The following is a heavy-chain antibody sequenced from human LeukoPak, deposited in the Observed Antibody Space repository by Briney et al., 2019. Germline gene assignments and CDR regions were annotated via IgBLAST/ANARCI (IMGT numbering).Heavy chain of an antibody. Sequence: GGSLRLSCAASGFTFSSYAMHWVRQAPGKGLEWVAVISYDGSNKYYADSVKGRFTISRDNSKNTLYLQMNSLRAEDTAVYYCARKLFAYYDILTGPPGYWGQGTLVTVSS. V-gene: IGHV3-30-3*01. D-gene: IGHD3-9*01. J-gene: IGHJ4*02. CDR2: ISYDGSNK. CDR1: GFTFSSYA. CDR3: ARKLFAYYDILTGPPGY.